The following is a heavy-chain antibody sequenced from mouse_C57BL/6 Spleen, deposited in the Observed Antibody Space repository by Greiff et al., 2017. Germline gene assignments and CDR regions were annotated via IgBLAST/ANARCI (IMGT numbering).Heavy chain of an antibody. CDR1: GYTFTSYW. V-gene: IGHV1-64*01. D-gene: IGHD1-1*01. CDR3: ASSGTTVGEGY. J-gene: IGHJ2*01. CDR2: IHPNSGST. Sequence: VQLQQSGAELVKPGASVKLSCTASGYTFTSYWMHWVKQRPGQGLEWIGMIHPNSGSTNYNEKFKSQATLTVAKSSSTAYMQLSSLTAEDSAVYYCASSGTTVGEGYWGQGTTLTVAS.